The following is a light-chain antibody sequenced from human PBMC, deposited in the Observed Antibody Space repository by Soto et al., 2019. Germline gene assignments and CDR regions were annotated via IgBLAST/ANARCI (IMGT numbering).Light chain of an antibody. CDR3: SSYTSNNTPV. Sequence: QSALTQPASVSGSPGQSITISCNGTSSDIGGYNYVSWYQQHPGKVPKLMIYEVSNRPSGVSTRFYGSNSGNTASQTISGLRAVDEADYYCSSYTSNNTPVFGTGTKLTVL. J-gene: IGLJ1*01. CDR2: EVS. V-gene: IGLV2-14*01. CDR1: SSDIGGYNY.